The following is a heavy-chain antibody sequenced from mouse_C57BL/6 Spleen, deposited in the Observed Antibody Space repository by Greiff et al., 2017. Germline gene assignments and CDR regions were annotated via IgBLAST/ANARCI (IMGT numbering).Heavy chain of an antibody. CDR2: ISSGSSTI. CDR3: ARFYYYGSSLDV. V-gene: IGHV5-17*01. J-gene: IGHJ1*03. D-gene: IGHD1-1*01. CDR1: GFTFSDYG. Sequence: EVKLVESGGGLVKPGGSLKLSCAASGFTFSDYGMHWVRQAPEKGLEWVAYISSGSSTIYYADTVKGRFTISRDNAKNTLFLQMTSLRSEDTAMYYCARFYYYGSSLDVWGTGTTVTVSS.